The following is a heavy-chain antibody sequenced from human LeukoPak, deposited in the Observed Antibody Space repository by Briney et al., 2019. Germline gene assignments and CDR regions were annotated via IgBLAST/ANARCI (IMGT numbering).Heavy chain of an antibody. Sequence: GGSLRVSCAASGFTFTSHSMNWVRQAPGKGLEWVSYISSSGSTIYYADSVKGRFTISRDNAKNSLYLQMNSLRAEDTAVYYCARDYYGDYFSDYWGQGTLVTVSS. V-gene: IGHV3-48*01. CDR3: ARDYYGDYFSDY. J-gene: IGHJ4*02. CDR1: GFTFTSHS. D-gene: IGHD4-17*01. CDR2: ISSSGSTI.